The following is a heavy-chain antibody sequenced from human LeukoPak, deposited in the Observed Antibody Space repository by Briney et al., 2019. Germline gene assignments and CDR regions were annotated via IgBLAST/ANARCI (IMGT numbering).Heavy chain of an antibody. V-gene: IGHV4-38-2*02. Sequence: PSETLSLTCTVSGYSISSGYYWGWVRQPPGKGLEWIGSIYYSGSTYYNPSLKSRVTISVDTSKNQFSLKLSSVTAADTAVYYCARQGTAMVTALDYWGQGTLVTVSS. D-gene: IGHD5-18*01. CDR3: ARQGTAMVTALDY. CDR2: IYYSGST. J-gene: IGHJ4*02. CDR1: GYSISSGYY.